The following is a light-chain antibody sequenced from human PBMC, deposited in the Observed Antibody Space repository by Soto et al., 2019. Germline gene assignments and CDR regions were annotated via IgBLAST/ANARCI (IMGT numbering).Light chain of an antibody. CDR1: SNDIGAYKY. CDR2: EVS. Sequence: QSALTQPASVSGSPGQSITISCTGSSNDIGAYKYVSWYQQYPGKAPKLIIFEVSNRPSGVSKRFSGSKSGNTASLTIAGLQAADEADYHCSSYTTGSTLYVFGGGTKLTVL. J-gene: IGLJ1*01. CDR3: SSYTTGSTLYV. V-gene: IGLV2-14*01.